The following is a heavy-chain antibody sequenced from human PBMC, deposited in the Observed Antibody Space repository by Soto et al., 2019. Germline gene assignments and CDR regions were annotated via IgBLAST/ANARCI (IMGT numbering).Heavy chain of an antibody. Sequence: SVKVSCKASGGTFSSYTISWVRQAPGQGLEWMGRIIPILGIANYAQKFQGRVTITADKSTSTAYMELRSLRSDDTAVYYCARVKGSGYHNWFDPWGQGTLVTVSS. D-gene: IGHD3-22*01. J-gene: IGHJ5*02. CDR1: GGTFSSYT. CDR2: IIPILGIA. V-gene: IGHV1-69*02. CDR3: ARVKGSGYHNWFDP.